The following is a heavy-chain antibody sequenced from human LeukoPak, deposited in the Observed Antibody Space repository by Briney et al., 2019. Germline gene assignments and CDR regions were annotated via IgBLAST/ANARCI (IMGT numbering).Heavy chain of an antibody. CDR2: INHSGST. CDR3: ARQIGSITMIRFDY. V-gene: IGHV4-34*01. CDR1: GGSFSGYY. J-gene: IGHJ4*02. D-gene: IGHD3-22*01. Sequence: SETLSLTCAVYGGSFSGYYWSWIRQPPGKGLEWIGGINHSGSTNYNPSLKSRVTISVDTSKNQFSLKLSSVTAADTAVYYCARQIGSITMIRFDYWGQGTLVTVSS.